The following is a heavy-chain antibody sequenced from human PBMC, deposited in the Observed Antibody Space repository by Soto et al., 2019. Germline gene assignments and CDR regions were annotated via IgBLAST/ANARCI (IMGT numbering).Heavy chain of an antibody. CDR1: GGTFSSYA. Sequence: GASVTVSCEASGGTFSSYASSWVRQAPGQGLEWMGGIIPIFGTANYAQKFQGRVTITADESTSTAYMELSSLRSEDTAVYYCARSNVLRFLEWLLGGMDVWGQGTTVTVSS. V-gene: IGHV1-69*13. J-gene: IGHJ6*02. D-gene: IGHD3-3*01. CDR3: ARSNVLRFLEWLLGGMDV. CDR2: IIPIFGTA.